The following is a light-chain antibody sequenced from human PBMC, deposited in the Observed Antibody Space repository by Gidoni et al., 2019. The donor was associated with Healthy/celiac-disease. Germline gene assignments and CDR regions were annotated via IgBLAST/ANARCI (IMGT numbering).Light chain of an antibody. CDR2: DVS. Sequence: QSAVTQPAPVSGSPGQSITISCTGTSSDVGGYNYVSWYQQHPGKAPKLMIYDVSNRPSEVSNRFSGSKSGNTASLTISGLQAEDEADYYCSSYTSSSTPYVFGTGTKVTVL. V-gene: IGLV2-14*03. CDR1: SSDVGGYNY. CDR3: SSYTSSSTPYV. J-gene: IGLJ1*01.